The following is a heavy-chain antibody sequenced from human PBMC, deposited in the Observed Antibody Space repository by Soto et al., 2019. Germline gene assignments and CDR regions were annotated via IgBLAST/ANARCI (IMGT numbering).Heavy chain of an antibody. CDR3: ARYIAASRTYYLDF. CDR2: IYHSGST. D-gene: IGHD6-13*01. J-gene: IGHJ4*02. Sequence: SETLSLTCTVSGGSISSNNWWSWVRQPPGKGLEWIGEIYHSGSTNYNPSLKSRVIISVDTSKNQFSLRLSSVTAADTAVYYCARYIAASRTYYLDFWGQGTLVTVSS. CDR1: GGSISSNNW. V-gene: IGHV4-4*02.